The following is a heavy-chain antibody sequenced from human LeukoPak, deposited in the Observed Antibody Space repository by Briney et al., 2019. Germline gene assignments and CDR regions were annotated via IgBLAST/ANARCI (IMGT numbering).Heavy chain of an antibody. D-gene: IGHD3-3*01. CDR3: ATLYYDFWSGYSPPA. V-gene: IGHV4-59*08. J-gene: IGHJ5*02. Sequence: KPSETLSLTCTVSGGPISRYYWSWIRQPPGKGLEWIGHIYDSGITNYNPSLKSRVTISVDTSKNQFSLKLSSVTAADTAVYYCATLYYDFWSGYSPPAWGQGTLVTVSS. CDR2: IYDSGIT. CDR1: GGPISRYY.